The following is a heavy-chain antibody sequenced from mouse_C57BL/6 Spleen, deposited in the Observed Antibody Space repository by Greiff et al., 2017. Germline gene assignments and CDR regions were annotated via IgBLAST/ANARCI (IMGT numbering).Heavy chain of an antibody. CDR1: GYTFTSYT. Sequence: QVTLKVSGAELARPGASVKMSCKASGYTFTSYTMHWVKQRPGQGLEWIGYINPSSGYTKYNQKFKDKATLTADKSSSTAYMQLSSLTSEDSAVYYCARSRDGPFDYWGQGTTLTVSS. CDR2: INPSSGYT. V-gene: IGHV1-4*01. CDR3: ARSRDGPFDY. D-gene: IGHD2-3*01. J-gene: IGHJ2*01.